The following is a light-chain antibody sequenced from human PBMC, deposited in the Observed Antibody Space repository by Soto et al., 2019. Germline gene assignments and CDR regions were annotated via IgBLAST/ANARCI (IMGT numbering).Light chain of an antibody. CDR2: GAS. V-gene: IGKV3-20*01. CDR1: QSVSATH. CDR3: QHYGSPPLT. J-gene: IGKJ4*01. Sequence: IVLTQSPGTLSLSPGERATLSCRARQSVSATHLAWYQQKPGQAPRLLLYGASTRATGIPDRFSGSGSGTDFTLTISRVEPEDFAVFYCQHYGSPPLTFGGGTKV.